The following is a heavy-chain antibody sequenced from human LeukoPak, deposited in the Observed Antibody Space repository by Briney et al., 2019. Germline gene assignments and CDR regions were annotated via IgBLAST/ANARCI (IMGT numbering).Heavy chain of an antibody. CDR3: ATEDNSDYYSFDY. V-gene: IGHV3-23*01. J-gene: IGHJ4*02. CDR1: GFTFSNYW. D-gene: IGHD3-22*01. CDR2: ISESGGYT. Sequence: GGSLRLSCAASGFTFSNYWMSWVRQAPGKGLEWVSAISESGGYTKYADPVKGRFTISRDNSKNTLYLQMNSLKAEDTAAYYCATEDNSDYYSFDYWGQGTLVTVSS.